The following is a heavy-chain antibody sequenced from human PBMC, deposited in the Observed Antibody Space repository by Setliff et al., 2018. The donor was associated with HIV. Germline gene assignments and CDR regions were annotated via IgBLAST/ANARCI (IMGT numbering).Heavy chain of an antibody. V-gene: IGHV1-3*01. CDR1: GYTFSSYV. D-gene: IGHD3-3*01. CDR3: ASSTITIFGVVPYYFDY. Sequence: ASVKVSCKASGYTFSSYVMNWVRQAPGHKLEWMGWINAGNGYTKYSQKFQSRVTITRDTSASTAYMELHSLRSEDTAIYYCASSTITIFGVVPYYFDYWGQGTLVTVSS. CDR2: INAGNGYT. J-gene: IGHJ4*02.